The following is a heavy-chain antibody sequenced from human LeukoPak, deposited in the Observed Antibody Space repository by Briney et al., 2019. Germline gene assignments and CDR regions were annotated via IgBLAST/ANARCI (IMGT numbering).Heavy chain of an antibody. Sequence: PSETLSLTCAVSGYSISSDYHWGWIRQPPGKGLEGIDTMHHSGSTYYNPSLKSRVTISVDTSKNQVSLKLNSVTAADTAVYYCARDRSYYSFAYWGQGTLVIVSA. J-gene: IGHJ4*02. V-gene: IGHV4-38-2*02. CDR3: ARDRSYYSFAY. CDR2: MHHSGST. CDR1: GYSISSDYH. D-gene: IGHD3-10*01.